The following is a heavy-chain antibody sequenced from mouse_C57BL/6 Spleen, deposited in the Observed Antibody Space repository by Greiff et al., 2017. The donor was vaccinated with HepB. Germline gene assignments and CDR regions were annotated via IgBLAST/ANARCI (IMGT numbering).Heavy chain of an antibody. CDR1: GFTFSSYA. J-gene: IGHJ4*01. D-gene: IGHD1-1*01. CDR3: ARERSTVVDAMDY. CDR2: ISDGGSYT. V-gene: IGHV5-4*01. Sequence: EVKLVESGGGLVKPGGSLKLSCAASGFTFSSYAMSWVRQTPEKRLEWVATISDGGSYTYYPDNVKGRFTISRDNAKNNLYLQMSHLKSEDTAMYYCARERSTVVDAMDYWGQGTSVTVSS.